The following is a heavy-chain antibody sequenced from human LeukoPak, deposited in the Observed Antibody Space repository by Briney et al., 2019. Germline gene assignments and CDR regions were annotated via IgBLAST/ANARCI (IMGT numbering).Heavy chain of an antibody. J-gene: IGHJ4*02. Sequence: PGGSLRLSCAASGFTFSSYSMNWVRQAPGKGLEWVSAISGGGDSTYYAGSVKGRFSIFRDNSENTLYLQMNSLRAEGTAVYYCVKVATWTYFDYWGQGTLVTVSS. CDR1: GFTFSSYS. CDR3: VKVATWTYFDY. D-gene: IGHD3/OR15-3a*01. CDR2: ISGGGDST. V-gene: IGHV3-23*01.